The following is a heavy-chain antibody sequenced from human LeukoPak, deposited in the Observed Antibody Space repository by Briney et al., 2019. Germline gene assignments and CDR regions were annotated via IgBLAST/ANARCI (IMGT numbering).Heavy chain of an antibody. D-gene: IGHD3-16*02. CDR1: GDSISNYY. V-gene: IGHV4-4*07. J-gene: IGHJ4*02. CDR2: IYTSGST. CDR3: ARETYDYVWGSYRGDY. Sequence: PSETLSLTCTVSGDSISNYYWSWIRQPAGKGLEWIGRIYTSGSTNYNPSLKSRVTISVDTSKNQFSLKLSSVTAADTAVYYCARETYDYVWGSYRGDYWGQGTLVTVSS.